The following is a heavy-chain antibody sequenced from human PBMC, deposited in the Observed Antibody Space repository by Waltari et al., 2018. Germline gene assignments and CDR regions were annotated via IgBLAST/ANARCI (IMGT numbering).Heavy chain of an antibody. D-gene: IGHD6-19*01. CDR1: GFTFSSYW. J-gene: IGHJ4*02. CDR2: IKQDGSEK. V-gene: IGHV3-7*04. CDR3: ARGTLPIAVAGYFDY. Sequence: EVQLVESGGGLVKPGGSLRLSCAAYGFTFSSYWRSWVRQAPGKGLEWVAKIKQDGSEKYYVDSVKGRFTISRDNAKNSLYLQMNSLRAEDTAVYYCARGTLPIAVAGYFDYWGQGTLVTVSS.